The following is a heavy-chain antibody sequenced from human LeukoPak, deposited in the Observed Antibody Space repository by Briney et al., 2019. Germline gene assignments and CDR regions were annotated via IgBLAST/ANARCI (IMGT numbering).Heavy chain of an antibody. Sequence: GGSLRLSCAASGFTFSSYSMNWVRQAPGKGLEWVSSTSSSSSYIYYAGSVKGRFTISRDNAKNSLYLQMNSLRAEDTAVYYCAREAYSSGLSWHYYFDYWGQGTLVTVSS. CDR3: AREAYSSGLSWHYYFDY. D-gene: IGHD6-19*01. CDR1: GFTFSSYS. CDR2: TSSSSSYI. J-gene: IGHJ4*02. V-gene: IGHV3-21*01.